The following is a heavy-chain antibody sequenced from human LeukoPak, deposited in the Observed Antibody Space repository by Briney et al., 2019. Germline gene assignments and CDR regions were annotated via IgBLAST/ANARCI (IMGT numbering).Heavy chain of an antibody. CDR1: GGTFSSYA. CDR3: TQVYAFDI. V-gene: IGHV1-69*04. J-gene: IGHJ3*02. CDR2: IIPILGIA. Sequence: SVKVSCKASGGTFSSYAISWVRQAPGQGLEWMGRIIPILGIANYAQKFQGRVTITADKSTSTAYMELSSLRSEDTAVYYCTQVYAFDIWGQGTMVTVSS.